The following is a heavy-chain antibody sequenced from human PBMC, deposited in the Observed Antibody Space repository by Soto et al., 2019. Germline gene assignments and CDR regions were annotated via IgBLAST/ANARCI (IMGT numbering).Heavy chain of an antibody. J-gene: IGHJ4*02. V-gene: IGHV3-23*01. Sequence: PGGSLGLSCVVSGLPFKDHAMSWVRQAPGKGLVWVSAITVSGDNALYADSVRGRFTISRDNSKNTLSLQMNNLRDGDSARYFYAIPQRELYLFAFRGLGTPVTVSS. CDR1: GLPFKDHA. D-gene: IGHD1-26*01. CDR2: ITVSGDNA. CDR3: AIPQRELYLFAF.